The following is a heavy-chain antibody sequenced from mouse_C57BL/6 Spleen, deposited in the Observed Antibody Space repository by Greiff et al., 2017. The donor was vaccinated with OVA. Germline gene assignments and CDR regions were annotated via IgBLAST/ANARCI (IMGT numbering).Heavy chain of an antibody. J-gene: IGHJ4*01. V-gene: IGHV14-2*01. CDR1: GFNIKDYY. Sequence: EVKLVESGAELVKPGASVKLSCTASGFNIKDYYMHWVKQRTEQGLEWIGRIDPEDGETKYAPKFQGKATLTADTSSNTAYLQLSSLTSEDTAVDYCARKGDYVYPMDYWGQGTSVTVSS. D-gene: IGHD2-4*01. CDR3: ARKGDYVYPMDY. CDR2: IDPEDGET.